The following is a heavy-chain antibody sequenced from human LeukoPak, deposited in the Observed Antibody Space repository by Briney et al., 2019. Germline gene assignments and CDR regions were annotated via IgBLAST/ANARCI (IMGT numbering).Heavy chain of an antibody. J-gene: IGHJ4*02. CDR3: ARGKGDLSMIVMIVTAVEFYFDS. Sequence: PSETLSLTCAVFGGSLSDHDWSWIRQPPGKGLEWIGEINRRGATNYNPSLKSRVTLSLDTSKNQVSLKLNSLTAADTAVYYCARGKGDLSMIVMIVTAVEFYFDSWGPGTLVTVSS. CDR2: INRRGAT. V-gene: IGHV4-34*01. D-gene: IGHD3-22*01. CDR1: GGSLSDHD.